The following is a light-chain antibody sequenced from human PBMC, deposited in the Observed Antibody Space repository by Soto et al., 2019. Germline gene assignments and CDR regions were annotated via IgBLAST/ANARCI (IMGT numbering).Light chain of an antibody. J-gene: IGLJ3*02. CDR2: EAT. Sequence: QSALTQPASVSGSPEQSITISCTGTSNDVGRYNLVSWYQQHPGKAPKVMIYEATKRPSGVSNRFSGSKSGNTASLTISGLQAEDEADYYRCAYAGSGTVVFGGGTKVTVL. CDR1: SNDVGRYNL. V-gene: IGLV2-23*01. CDR3: CAYAGSGTVV.